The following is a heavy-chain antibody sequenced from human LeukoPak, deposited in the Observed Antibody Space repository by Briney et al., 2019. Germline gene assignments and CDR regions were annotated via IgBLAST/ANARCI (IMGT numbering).Heavy chain of an antibody. D-gene: IGHD3-3*01. CDR1: GFTFSSYG. CDR3: AKGADNFWSDYSGDWFDP. V-gene: IGHV3-30*18. J-gene: IGHJ5*02. Sequence: PGRSLRLSCAASGFTFSSYGMHWVRQAPGKGLEEGAVISYDGSNNYYADSVKGRFTLSRDNSKHTLYLQMNSLRAEDTAVYYCAKGADNFWSDYSGDWFDPWGQGTLVTVSS. CDR2: ISYDGSNN.